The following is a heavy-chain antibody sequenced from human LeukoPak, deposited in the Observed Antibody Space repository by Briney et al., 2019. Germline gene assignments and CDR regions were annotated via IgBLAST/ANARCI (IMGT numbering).Heavy chain of an antibody. V-gene: IGHV4-30-2*01. CDR1: GGSISSGGYY. J-gene: IGHJ4*02. CDR3: ARDRF. Sequence: PSQTLSLTCTVSGGSISSGGYYWSWIRQPPGKGLEWIGYIHHSGSTQNNPSLKSRVTISVDWSKNQFSLKLSSVTAADTAVYYCARDRFWGQGTLVTVSS. CDR2: IHHSGST.